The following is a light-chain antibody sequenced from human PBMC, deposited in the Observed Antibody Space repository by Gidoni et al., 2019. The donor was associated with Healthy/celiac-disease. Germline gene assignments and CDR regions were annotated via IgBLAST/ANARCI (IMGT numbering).Light chain of an antibody. J-gene: IGKJ4*01. CDR3: QQYGNPALT. CDR2: DAS. CDR1: QDISNY. Sequence: DIQMTQPPSSLSASVGDRVTITCQASQDISNYLNWYQQKPGKAPKLLIYDASNLETGVPSRFSGSGSGTDFTFTISRLQPEDIATYYCQQYGNPALTFGGGTKVEIK. V-gene: IGKV1-33*01.